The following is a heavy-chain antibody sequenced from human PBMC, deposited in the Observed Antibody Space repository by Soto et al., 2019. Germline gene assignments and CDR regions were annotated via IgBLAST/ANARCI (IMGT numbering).Heavy chain of an antibody. J-gene: IGHJ4*02. CDR3: ERTSLVVAAATREDY. Sequence: EVQLVESGGGLVQPGGSLRLSCAASGFTFSSYWMHWVRQAPGKGLVWVSRINSDGSSTSYADSVKGRFTISRDNAKNPLYLQMNSLRAEDTAVYYCERTSLVVAAATREDYWGQGTLVTVSS. V-gene: IGHV3-74*01. CDR1: GFTFSSYW. CDR2: INSDGSST. D-gene: IGHD2-15*01.